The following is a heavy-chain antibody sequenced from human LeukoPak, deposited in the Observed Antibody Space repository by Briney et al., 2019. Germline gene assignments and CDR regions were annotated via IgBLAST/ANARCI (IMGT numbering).Heavy chain of an antibody. CDR2: IYSGGTT. D-gene: IGHD4-23*01. Sequence: GGSLRLSCAASGFTFSSYGMNWVRQAPGKGLEWVSLIYSGGTTYYADSVKGRFTISRDNSKNTLYLQMNSLRAEDTAVYYCARRAGGYSHPYDYWGQGILVTVSS. CDR3: ARRAGGYSHPYDY. V-gene: IGHV3-53*01. J-gene: IGHJ4*02. CDR1: GFTFSSYG.